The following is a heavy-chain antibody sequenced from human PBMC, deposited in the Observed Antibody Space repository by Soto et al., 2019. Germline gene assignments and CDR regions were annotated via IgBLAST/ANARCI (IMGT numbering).Heavy chain of an antibody. CDR1: GFTFSSYG. V-gene: IGHV3-33*01. Sequence: GGSLRLSCAASGFTFSSYGMHWVRQAPGKGLEWVAVIWYDGSNKYYADSVKGRFTISRDNSKNTLYLQMNSLRAEDTAVYYCARDPYGDNGHYWGQGTLVTVSS. CDR2: IWYDGSNK. CDR3: ARDPYGDNGHY. J-gene: IGHJ4*02. D-gene: IGHD4-17*01.